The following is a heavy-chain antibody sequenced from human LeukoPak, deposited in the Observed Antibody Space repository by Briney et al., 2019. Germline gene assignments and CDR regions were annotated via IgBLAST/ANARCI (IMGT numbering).Heavy chain of an antibody. D-gene: IGHD5-18*01. CDR1: GYTFTSYD. CDR3: ARAALYSSGYYMDV. CDR2: MNPNSGNT. J-gene: IGHJ6*03. V-gene: IGHV1-8*01. Sequence: ASVKVSCKASGYTFTSYDINWVRQATGQGLEWMGWMNPNSGNTGYAQKFQGRVTMTRNTSISTAYMELRSLRSDDTAVYYCARAALYSSGYYMDVWGKGTTVTVSS.